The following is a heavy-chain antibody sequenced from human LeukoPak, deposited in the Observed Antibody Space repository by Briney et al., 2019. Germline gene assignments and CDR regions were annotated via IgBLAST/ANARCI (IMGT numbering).Heavy chain of an antibody. V-gene: IGHV3-30*04. D-gene: IGHD2-15*01. J-gene: IGHJ4*02. CDR3: AKGVVVVAAKYYFDY. CDR1: GFTFSSYA. CDR2: ISYDGSNK. Sequence: GGSLRLSCAASGFTFSSYAMHWVHQAPGKGLEWVAVISYDGSNKYHADSVKGRFTISRGNSKNTLFLQMNTLRAEDTAVYYCAKGVVVVAAKYYFDYWGQGTLVTVSS.